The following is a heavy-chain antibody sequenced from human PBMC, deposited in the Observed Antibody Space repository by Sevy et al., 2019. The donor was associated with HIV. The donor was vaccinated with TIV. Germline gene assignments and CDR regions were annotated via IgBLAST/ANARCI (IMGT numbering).Heavy chain of an antibody. J-gene: IGHJ5*02. Sequence: ASVKFSCKASGYTFTSYAMNWVRQAPGQGLEWMGWINTNTGNPTYAQGFTGRFVFSLDTSVSTAYLQISSLKAEDTAVYYCAREEGGNGDNWFDPWGQGTLVTVSS. V-gene: IGHV7-4-1*02. CDR2: INTNTGNP. CDR3: AREEGGNGDNWFDP. CDR1: GYTFTSYA. D-gene: IGHD2-8*01.